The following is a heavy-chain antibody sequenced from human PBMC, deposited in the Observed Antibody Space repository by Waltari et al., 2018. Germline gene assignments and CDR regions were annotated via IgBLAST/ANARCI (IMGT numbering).Heavy chain of an antibody. D-gene: IGHD1-26*01. J-gene: IGHJ5*01. CDR1: GYTFSAYY. V-gene: IGHV1-69-2*01. Sequence: EVQLVQSGAEVKKPGAAVRISCGTSGYTFSAYYIHWIQQAPGKGLTWMGRGDPELGDTLVGPQFQGRLTLTADSSRDTAYMELTSLHSDDTAVYFCARGPLGATHWFDSWGQGTLVTVSS. CDR2: GDPELGDT. CDR3: ARGPLGATHWFDS.